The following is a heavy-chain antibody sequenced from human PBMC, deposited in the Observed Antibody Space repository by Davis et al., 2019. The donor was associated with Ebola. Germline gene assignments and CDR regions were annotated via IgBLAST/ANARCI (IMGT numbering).Heavy chain of an antibody. D-gene: IGHD2-2*01. CDR2: INPDGSFT. CDR1: GFTFRSYW. V-gene: IGHV3-74*01. CDR3: ARSSYQPDY. Sequence: GESLKISCAASGFTFRSYWMSWLRQAPGKVLVWVSRINPDGSFTDYADSVKGRFSISRASTSNTLYLQMNGLRAEDTAVYYCARSSYQPDYWGQGTLVTVSS. J-gene: IGHJ4*02.